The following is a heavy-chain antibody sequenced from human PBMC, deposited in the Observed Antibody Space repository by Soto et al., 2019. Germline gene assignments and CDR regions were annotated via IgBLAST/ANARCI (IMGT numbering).Heavy chain of an antibody. CDR2: IHHSGST. Sequence: KPXETLSLTCDVSGYSITSGHYWCWIRQPPGKGLEWIGIIHHSGSTYYNPSLKSRVTISIDTSRNRFSLKLISVTAADTAVYYCERRIEMTTMKTGMDVWGQGTKVTVYS. CDR3: ERRIEMTTMKTGMDV. J-gene: IGHJ6*02. CDR1: GYSITSGHY. V-gene: IGHV4-38-2*01.